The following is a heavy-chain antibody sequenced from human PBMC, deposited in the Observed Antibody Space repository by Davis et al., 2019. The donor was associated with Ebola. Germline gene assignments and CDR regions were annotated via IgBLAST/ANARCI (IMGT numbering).Heavy chain of an antibody. CDR2: INSDGSST. J-gene: IGHJ4*02. Sequence: GSLRLSCAASGFTFSSYWMHWVRQAPGKGLVWVSRINSDGSSTSYADSVKGRFTISRDNAKNTLYLQMNSLRAEDTAVYYCAREGPEQAFDYWGQGTLVTVSS. CDR1: GFTFSSYW. CDR3: AREGPEQAFDY. D-gene: IGHD1/OR15-1a*01. V-gene: IGHV3-74*01.